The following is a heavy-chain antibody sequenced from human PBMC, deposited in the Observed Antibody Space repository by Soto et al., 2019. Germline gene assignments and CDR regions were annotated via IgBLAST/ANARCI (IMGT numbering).Heavy chain of an antibody. Sequence: GGSLRLSCAASGFTFSSYAMSWGRQAPGKRLQCVSVISGSGGSTYYADSVNCRFTISRDNSKNTMYFQMNSMRAEATAVYYCATVMVGATDYFDYWGQGTLVTVSS. CDR1: GFTFSSYA. V-gene: IGHV3-23*01. D-gene: IGHD1-26*01. CDR2: ISGSGGST. CDR3: ATVMVGATDYFDY. J-gene: IGHJ4*02.